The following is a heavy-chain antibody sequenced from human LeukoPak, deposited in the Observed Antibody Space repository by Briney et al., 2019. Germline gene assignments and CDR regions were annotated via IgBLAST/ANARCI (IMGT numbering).Heavy chain of an antibody. Sequence: GGSLRLSCAASGFTFSSYWMHWVRRAPGKGLVWVSRINNDGSSTSYADSVKGRFTISRDNAKNTLYLQMNSLRAEDTAVYYCARPTKEGSSWYWWFDPWGQGTLVTVSS. J-gene: IGHJ5*02. V-gene: IGHV3-74*01. CDR1: GFTFSSYW. CDR3: ARPTKEGSSWYWWFDP. CDR2: INNDGSST. D-gene: IGHD6-13*01.